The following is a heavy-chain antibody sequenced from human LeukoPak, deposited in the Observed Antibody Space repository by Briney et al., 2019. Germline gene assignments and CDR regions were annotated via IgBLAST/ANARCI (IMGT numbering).Heavy chain of an antibody. J-gene: IGHJ4*02. Sequence: GGSLRLPCAASGFTFSNAWMSWVRQAPGKGLEWVGRIKSKTDGGTTDYAAPVKGRFTISRDDSKNTLYLQMNSLRAEDTAVYYCARDQPPASSFDYWGQGTLVTVSS. V-gene: IGHV3-15*01. CDR1: GFTFSNAW. CDR3: ARDQPPASSFDY. CDR2: IKSKTDGGTT. D-gene: IGHD2-2*01.